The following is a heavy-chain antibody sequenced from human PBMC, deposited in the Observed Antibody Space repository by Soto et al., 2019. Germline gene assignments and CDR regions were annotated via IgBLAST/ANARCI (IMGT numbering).Heavy chain of an antibody. J-gene: IGHJ4*02. V-gene: IGHV4-59*01. D-gene: IGHD6-13*01. CDR1: GDSIGGYC. CDR3: ARDQGIGSSGPFDY. CDR2: VYHSGNT. Sequence: TRSLAGCVSGDSIGGYCWSWIRQAPGKGLEWIGFVYHSGNTNYKSSLEGRVTMSMDTSKSQLFLKLTSVTAADTAVYYCARDQGIGSSGPFDYWGQGALVTVSS.